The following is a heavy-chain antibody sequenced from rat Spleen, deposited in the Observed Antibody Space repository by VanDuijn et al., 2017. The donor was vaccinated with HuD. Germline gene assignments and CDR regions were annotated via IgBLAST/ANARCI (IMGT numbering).Heavy chain of an antibody. CDR2: ITSGGSNT. CDR3: ARHYYYDGYWFAY. V-gene: IGHV5-17*01. D-gene: IGHD1-12*03. J-gene: IGHJ3*01. CDR1: GFTFSSFA. Sequence: EVQLVESGGGLVQPGRSLKLSCAASGFTFSSFAMAWVRQAPKKGLEWVATITSGGSNTYYPDSVKGRFTISRDNAKSTLYLQMDGLRSEDTATYYCARHYYYDGYWFAYWGQGTLVTVSS.